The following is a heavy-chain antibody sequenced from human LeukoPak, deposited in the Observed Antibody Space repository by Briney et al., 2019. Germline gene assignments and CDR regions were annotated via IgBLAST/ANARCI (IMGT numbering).Heavy chain of an antibody. CDR1: GFTFSSYA. V-gene: IGHV3-30*04. D-gene: IGHD3-3*01. J-gene: IGHJ6*02. CDR3: AGSGITIFGVVKLYYYYGMDV. Sequence: GGSLRLSCAASGFTFSSYAMHWVRQAPGKGLEWVAVISYDGSNKYYADSVKGRFTISRDNSKNTLYLQMNSLRAEDTAVYYCAGSGITIFGVVKLYYYYGMDVWGQGTTVTVSS. CDR2: ISYDGSNK.